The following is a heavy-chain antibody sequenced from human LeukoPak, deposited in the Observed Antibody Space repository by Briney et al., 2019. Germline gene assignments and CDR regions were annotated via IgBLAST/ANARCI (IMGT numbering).Heavy chain of an antibody. V-gene: IGHV4-59*01. J-gene: IGHJ6*03. CDR2: IYYSGST. CDR1: GGSISSYY. Sequence: PSETLSLTCTVSGGSISSYYWSWIRQPPGKGLEWIGYIYYSGSTNYNPSLKSRVTISVDTSKNQFSLKLSSVTAADTAVHYCARARGYSYGHYYYYMDVWGKGTTVTVSS. CDR3: ARARGYSYGHYYYYMDV. D-gene: IGHD5-18*01.